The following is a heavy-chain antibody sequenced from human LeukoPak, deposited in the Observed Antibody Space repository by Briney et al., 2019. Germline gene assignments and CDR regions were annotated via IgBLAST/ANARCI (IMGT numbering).Heavy chain of an antibody. CDR3: ARHTRNYYDSSGYPDY. CDR2: IYPGDSDT. Sequence: GESLQISCKGSGYRFTSYWIGWVRQMPGKGLEWMGIIYPGDSDTRYSPSFQGRVTISADKSISTAYLQWSSLKASDTAMYYCARHTRNYYDSSGYPDYWGQGTLVTVSS. V-gene: IGHV5-51*01. J-gene: IGHJ4*02. D-gene: IGHD3-22*01. CDR1: GYRFTSYW.